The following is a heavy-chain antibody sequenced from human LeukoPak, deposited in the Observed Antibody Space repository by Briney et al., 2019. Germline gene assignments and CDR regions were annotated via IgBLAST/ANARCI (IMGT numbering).Heavy chain of an antibody. CDR3: AKVYYGSGSYSIDY. D-gene: IGHD3-10*01. CDR2: IYHSGST. Sequence: SETLSLTCTVSGYSISSGYYWGWIRQPPGKGLEWIGSIYHSGSTYYNPSLKSRVTISVDTSKNQFSLKLSSVTAADTAVYYCAKVYYGSGSYSIDYWGQGTLVTVSS. CDR1: GYSISSGYY. V-gene: IGHV4-38-2*02. J-gene: IGHJ4*02.